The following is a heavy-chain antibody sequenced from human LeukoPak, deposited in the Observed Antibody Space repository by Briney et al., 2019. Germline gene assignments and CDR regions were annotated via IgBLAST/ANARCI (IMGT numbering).Heavy chain of an antibody. CDR2: VYYSGST. J-gene: IGHJ2*01. CDR3: ARGEPRIARPGAPPFDL. D-gene: IGHD6-13*01. CDR1: GGSISSYY. Sequence: SETLSLTCTVSGGSISSYYWQWIRQRPRNRLEWIGYVYYSGSTDYNPSLKSRVTISVDTSKNQFSLRLTSVTAADTAVYYCARGEPRIARPGAPPFDLWGRGTLVTVSS. V-gene: IGHV4-59*01.